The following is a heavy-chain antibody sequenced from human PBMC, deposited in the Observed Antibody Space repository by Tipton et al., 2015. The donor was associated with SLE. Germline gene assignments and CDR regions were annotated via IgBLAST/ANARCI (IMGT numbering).Heavy chain of an antibody. CDR2: IYYSGIT. D-gene: IGHD2-15*01. J-gene: IGHJ5*02. V-gene: IGHV4-39*01. CDR1: GDSISNSPYY. Sequence: TLSLTCTVSGDSISNSPYYWGWIRQPPGKGLQWIGNIYYSGITHYNPSLKSRVTIYVDTSKNQFSLKLSSVTAADTAVYYCARQVTNRWHVVWFDPWGQGTLVTVSS. CDR3: ARQVTNRWHVVWFDP.